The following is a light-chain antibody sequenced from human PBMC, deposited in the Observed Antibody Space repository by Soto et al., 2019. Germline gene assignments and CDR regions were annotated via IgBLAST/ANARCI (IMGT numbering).Light chain of an antibody. Sequence: EIVLTQSPGTLSLSPGERATLSCRASQSVRNNFLSWYQQRPGQAPRHLIYLASARAAGIPDRFSGSGSGTDFTLTISRLEPEDFAVYCCQQYGDSPPRDTFGQGTKLEI. CDR2: LAS. CDR3: QQYGDSPPRDT. V-gene: IGKV3-20*01. CDR1: QSVRNNF. J-gene: IGKJ2*01.